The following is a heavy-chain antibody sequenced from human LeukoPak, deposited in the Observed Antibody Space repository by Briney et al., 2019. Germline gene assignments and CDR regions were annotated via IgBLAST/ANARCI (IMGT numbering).Heavy chain of an antibody. CDR2: IYYSGST. J-gene: IGHJ4*02. V-gene: IGHV4-39*02. D-gene: IGHD5-24*01. CDR3: AKDLSGKRWLQLEGSLIDC. CDR1: GGSISSSSYY. Sequence: PSETLSLTCTVSGGSISSSSYYWGWIRQPPGKGLEWIGSIYYSGSTYYNPSLKSRVTISVDTSKNQFSLKLSSVTAADTAMYYCAKDLSGKRWLQLEGSLIDCWGQGTLVTVSS.